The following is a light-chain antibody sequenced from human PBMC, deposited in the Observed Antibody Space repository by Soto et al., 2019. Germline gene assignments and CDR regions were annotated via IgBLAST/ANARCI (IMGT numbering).Light chain of an antibody. J-gene: IGKJ1*01. CDR1: QSVSSNY. CDR3: QQYDSSPWT. CDR2: IAS. V-gene: IGKV3-20*01. Sequence: EIVLTQSPDTLSLSPGERATLSCRASQSVSSNYLAWYQQKTGQTPRLLIDIASTRAPGIPDRFRGSGSGTHFPLTISRLEPEDFAVYYCQQYDSSPWTFGQGTKVEIK.